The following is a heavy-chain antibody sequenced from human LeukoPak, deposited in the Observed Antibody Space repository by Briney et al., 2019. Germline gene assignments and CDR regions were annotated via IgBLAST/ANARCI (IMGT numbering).Heavy chain of an antibody. CDR1: GFTFSSYE. J-gene: IGHJ4*02. Sequence: GGSLRLSCAASGFTFSSYEMNWVRQAPGKRLEWVSYISSSGSTIYYADSVKGRFTISRDNAKNSLYLQMNSLRAEDTAVYYCARGSSSGWYDYWGQGTLVTVSS. CDR3: ARGSSSGWYDY. D-gene: IGHD6-19*01. V-gene: IGHV3-48*03. CDR2: ISSSGSTI.